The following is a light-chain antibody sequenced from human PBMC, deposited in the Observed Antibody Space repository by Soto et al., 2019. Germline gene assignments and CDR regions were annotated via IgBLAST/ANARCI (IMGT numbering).Light chain of an antibody. Sequence: EIVLTQSQGTLSLSPGERSTLSCSASQSISSRHLAWYQQKPGQAPRLLIYAASTRATDIPDKFSGSGSGADFTLSISRLEPEDFAVYYCQHYDTSLRTFGPGTKV. V-gene: IGKV3-20*01. J-gene: IGKJ1*01. CDR1: QSISSRH. CDR3: QHYDTSLRT. CDR2: AAS.